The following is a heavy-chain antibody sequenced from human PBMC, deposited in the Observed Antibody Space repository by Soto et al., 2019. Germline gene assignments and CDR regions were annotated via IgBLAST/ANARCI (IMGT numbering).Heavy chain of an antibody. V-gene: IGHV3-23*01. J-gene: IGHJ3*02. Sequence: EVQLLESGGGLVQPGGSLRLSCAPSGFTFTTYAMSWVRQAPGKGLEWVSSISSGGDTYYADSVKGRFTISRDSSKNTLYLQMNNLRAEDTATYYCAEDYSSGYYAFDIWGRGTMVTVSS. CDR2: ISSGGDT. D-gene: IGHD3-22*01. CDR3: AEDYSSGYYAFDI. CDR1: GFTFTTYA.